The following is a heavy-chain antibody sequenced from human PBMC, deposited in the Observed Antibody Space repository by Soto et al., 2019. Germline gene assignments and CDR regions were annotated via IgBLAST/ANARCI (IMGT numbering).Heavy chain of an antibody. CDR2: IYFSGTT. J-gene: IGHJ5*02. Sequence: LSLTCTVSGGSISSGDYYWSWIRQHPGKGLEWIGTIYFSGTTYYNPSLKSRVTISVDTSKSQFSLKLSSVTAADTAVYYCVRRDRSGFSYWLDTWGQGTLVTVSS. CDR3: VRRDRSGFSYWLDT. V-gene: IGHV4-31*03. CDR1: GGSISSGDYY. D-gene: IGHD3-22*01.